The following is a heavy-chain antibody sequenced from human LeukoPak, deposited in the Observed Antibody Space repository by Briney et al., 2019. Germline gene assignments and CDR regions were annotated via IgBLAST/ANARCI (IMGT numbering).Heavy chain of an antibody. CDR3: AKYLSAKGPPYALEV. Sequence: PGGSLRLSCAASDFTFRSYAMQWVRQAQGKGLEWVSGISGSGDSTFYADSVKGRFTIFIDNSKNPLYLQMNSLRAEHTAVYYGAKYLSAKGPPYALEVWGQGTTVTVSS. CDR1: DFTFRSYA. J-gene: IGHJ6*02. V-gene: IGHV3-23*01. CDR2: ISGSGDST.